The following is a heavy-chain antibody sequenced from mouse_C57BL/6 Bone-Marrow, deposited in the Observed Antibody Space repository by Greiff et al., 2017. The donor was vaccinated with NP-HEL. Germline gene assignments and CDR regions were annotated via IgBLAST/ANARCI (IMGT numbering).Heavy chain of an antibody. J-gene: IGHJ1*03. CDR2: INPSSGYT. Sequence: VQLQQSGAELAKPGASVKLSCKASGYTFTSYWMPWVNQRPGQGLEWIGYINPSSGYTKYNQKFKGKATLTADKSSSTAYMQLSSLTYEDSAVYYGARFYYDGSSSYWDVDGWGTGTTVTVSS. D-gene: IGHD1-1*01. V-gene: IGHV1-7*01. CDR3: ARFYYDGSSSYWDVDG. CDR1: GYTFTSYW.